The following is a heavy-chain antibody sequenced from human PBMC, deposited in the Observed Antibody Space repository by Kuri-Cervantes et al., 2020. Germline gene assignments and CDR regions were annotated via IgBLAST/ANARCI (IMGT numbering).Heavy chain of an antibody. V-gene: IGHV3-66*01. Sequence: GESLKFSCAASGFTVSSNYMSWVRQAPGKGLEWVSVIYSGGSTYYADSVKGRFTISRDNAKNSLYLQMNSLRAEDTAVYYCARGQSRTITIIATYYFDYWGQGTLVTVSS. CDR3: ARGQSRTITIIATYYFDY. D-gene: IGHD3-9*01. CDR2: IYSGGST. J-gene: IGHJ4*02. CDR1: GFTVSSNY.